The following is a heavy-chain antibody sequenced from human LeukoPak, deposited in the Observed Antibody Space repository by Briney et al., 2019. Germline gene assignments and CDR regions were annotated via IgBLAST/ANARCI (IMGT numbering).Heavy chain of an antibody. Sequence: ASVKVSCKASGYTFTRYAMHWVRQAPGQRLEWMGWINAGNGNTKYSQKFQGRVTITRDTSASTAYMELSSLRSEDTAVYYCARVGTIFGAWPGQNHAFDIWGQGTMVTVSS. CDR2: INAGNGNT. CDR3: ARVGTIFGAWPGQNHAFDI. CDR1: GYTFTRYA. J-gene: IGHJ3*02. V-gene: IGHV1-3*01. D-gene: IGHD3-3*01.